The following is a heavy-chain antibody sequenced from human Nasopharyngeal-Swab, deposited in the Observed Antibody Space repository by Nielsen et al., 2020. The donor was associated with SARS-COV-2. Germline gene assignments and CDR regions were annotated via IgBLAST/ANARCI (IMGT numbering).Heavy chain of an antibody. V-gene: IGHV4-59*01. D-gene: IGHD3-3*01. CDR3: ARNNYDFWSGHWFDP. CDR1: RGSLSSYC. CDR2: IYYSGST. Sequence: LLLSFPFSRGSLSSYCWSWIRQPPGKGLEWIGYIYYSGSTNYNPSLKSRVTISVDTSKNQFSLKLSSVTAADTAVYYCARNNYDFWSGHWFDPWGQGTLVTVSS. J-gene: IGHJ5*02.